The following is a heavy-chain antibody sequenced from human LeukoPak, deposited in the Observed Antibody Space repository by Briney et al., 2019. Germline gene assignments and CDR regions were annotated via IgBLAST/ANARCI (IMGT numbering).Heavy chain of an antibody. V-gene: IGHV3-23*01. CDR2: ISGSGARI. CDR3: AKVGAPGSISHYDFCCD. CDR1: GFSFSSYA. D-gene: IGHD3-3*01. Sequence: AGGSLRLSCAASGFSFSSYAMSWVRQAPGKGLEWVSRISGSGARIYYADSVKGRFAISRDNSKNTLFPQMNSLRAEDTAVYHCAKVGAPGSISHYDFCCDWGEGRLVTVSS. J-gene: IGHJ4*02.